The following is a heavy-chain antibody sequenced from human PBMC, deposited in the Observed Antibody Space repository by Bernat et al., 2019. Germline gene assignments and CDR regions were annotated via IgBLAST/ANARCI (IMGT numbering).Heavy chain of an antibody. V-gene: IGHV6-1*01. Sequence: QVQLQQSGPGLVKPSQTLSLTCAISGDSVSSNSAAWNWIRQSPSRGLEWLGRTYYRSKWYNDYAVSVKSRITINPDTSKNQFSLQPNSVTPEDTAVYYCAGYGCTSTSCYDWFDPWGQGTLVTVSS. CDR2: TYYRSKWYN. CDR3: AGYGCTSTSCYDWFDP. D-gene: IGHD2-2*01. J-gene: IGHJ5*02. CDR1: GDSVSSNSAA.